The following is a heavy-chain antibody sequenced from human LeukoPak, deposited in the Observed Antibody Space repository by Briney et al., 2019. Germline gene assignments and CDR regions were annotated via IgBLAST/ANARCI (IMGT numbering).Heavy chain of an antibody. Sequence: PSETLSLTCTVSGGSISSSSYYWGWIRQPPGKGLEWIGSIYYSGSTYYNPSLKSRVTISVDTSKNQFSLKLSSVTAADTAVYYCARGNRYNWNQRPPFDYWGQGTLVTVSS. D-gene: IGHD1-20*01. V-gene: IGHV4-39*01. CDR2: IYYSGST. CDR3: ARGNRYNWNQRPPFDY. J-gene: IGHJ4*02. CDR1: GGSISSSSYY.